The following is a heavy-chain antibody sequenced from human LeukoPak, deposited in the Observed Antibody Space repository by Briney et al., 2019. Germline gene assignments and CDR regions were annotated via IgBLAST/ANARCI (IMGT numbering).Heavy chain of an antibody. J-gene: IGHJ4*02. D-gene: IGHD6-13*01. CDR1: GFTFSNYG. CDR3: ARVKYSSSWYWDY. CDR2: ISSSDNTI. V-gene: IGHV3-48*03. Sequence: PGGSLRLSCAASGFTFSNYGMHWVRQAPGKGLEWVSFISSSDNTIYYADSVKGRFTISRDNAKNSLFLQMNNMRAEDTAVYYCARVKYSSSWYWDYWGQGTLVTVSS.